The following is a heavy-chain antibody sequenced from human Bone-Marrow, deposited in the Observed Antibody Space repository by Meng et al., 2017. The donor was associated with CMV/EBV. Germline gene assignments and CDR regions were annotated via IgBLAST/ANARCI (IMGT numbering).Heavy chain of an antibody. D-gene: IGHD3-10*01. CDR1: GGSVSRGAYC. CDR3: SRSGRMDV. CDR2: IYYCGST. V-gene: IGHV4-61*08. J-gene: IGHJ6*02. Sequence: SESLSLTCTVSGGSVSRGAYCWSWIRQPPGKGLEWIGYIYYCGSTKYNPSLKSRVTISVDKAKNQFTLNLTSVTAADTDVYCCSRSGRMDVWGHGTTVTVSS.